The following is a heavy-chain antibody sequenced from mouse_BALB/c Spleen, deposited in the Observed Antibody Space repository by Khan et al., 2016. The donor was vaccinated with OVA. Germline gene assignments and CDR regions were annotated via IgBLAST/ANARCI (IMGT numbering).Heavy chain of an antibody. V-gene: IGHV1-5*01. Sequence: VQLKESGTVLARPGASVKMSCKASGYTFTSYWMHWVKQRPGQGLEWIGDIYPGNTDTNYNQKFKGKAKLTAVTSTSTAYLELSSLTNDDAAVYYCTRRNWDVAWFAYWGQGTLVTVSA. CDR1: GYTFTSYW. D-gene: IGHD4-1*01. CDR2: IYPGNTDT. J-gene: IGHJ3*01. CDR3: TRRNWDVAWFAY.